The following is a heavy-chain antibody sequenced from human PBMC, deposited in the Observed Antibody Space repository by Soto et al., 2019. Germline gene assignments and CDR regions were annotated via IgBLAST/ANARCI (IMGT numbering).Heavy chain of an antibody. V-gene: IGHV1-69*06. CDR1: GGTFSSYG. J-gene: IGHJ6*02. CDR3: ARDTRRSSNSVRVRQVVDVDYYRMDV. D-gene: IGHD2-2*01. CDR2: IITICDPA. Sequence: QVQLVQSGAEVKKPGSSVKVSCKASGGTFSSYGISWVRQAPGQGLEWMGGIITICDPAKYAQKCQGRVTTTADKSTSTAKREVSSLRSADTAVYYCARDTRRSSNSVRVRQVVDVDYYRMDVWGPGTTVTV.